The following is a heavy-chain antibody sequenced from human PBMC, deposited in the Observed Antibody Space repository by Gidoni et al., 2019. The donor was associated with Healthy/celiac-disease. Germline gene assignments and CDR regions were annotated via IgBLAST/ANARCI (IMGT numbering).Heavy chain of an antibody. CDR2: ISSSGSTI. Sequence: QVQLVESGGGLVKPGGSLTLSCAASGFPFSDYYMSWIRQAPGQGLEWVSYISSSGSTIYYADSVKGRFTISRDNAKNSLYLQMNSLRAEDTAVYYCASNALYGSGAFDYWGQGTLVTVSS. V-gene: IGHV3-11*01. D-gene: IGHD3-10*01. J-gene: IGHJ4*02. CDR1: GFPFSDYY. CDR3: ASNALYGSGAFDY.